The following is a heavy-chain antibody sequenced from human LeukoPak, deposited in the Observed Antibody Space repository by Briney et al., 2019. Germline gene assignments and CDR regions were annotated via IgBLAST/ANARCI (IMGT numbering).Heavy chain of an antibody. Sequence: GGSLRLSCAASGFTFTNVWMSWVREAPGKGLEWVGRIKSKTSGGAIDYGAPVQGRFTISRDDSKDTLYLQMNSLQTEDTAVYYCATVGDSYDRLDYWGQGTLVPVSS. D-gene: IGHD3-22*01. CDR3: ATVGDSYDRLDY. CDR1: GFTFTNVW. CDR2: IKSKTSGGAI. V-gene: IGHV3-15*01. J-gene: IGHJ4*02.